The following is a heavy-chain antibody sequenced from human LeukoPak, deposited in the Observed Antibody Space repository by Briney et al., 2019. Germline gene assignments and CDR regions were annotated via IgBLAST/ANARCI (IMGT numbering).Heavy chain of an antibody. V-gene: IGHV4-39*07. Sequence: PSETLSLTCTVSGGSISSYYWGWIRQPPGKGLEWIGSIYYSGSTYYNPSLKSRVTISVDTSKNQFSLKLSSVTAADTAVYYCARDYGGNSFDYWGQGTLVTVSS. CDR1: GGSISSYY. CDR2: IYYSGST. CDR3: ARDYGGNSFDY. D-gene: IGHD4-23*01. J-gene: IGHJ4*02.